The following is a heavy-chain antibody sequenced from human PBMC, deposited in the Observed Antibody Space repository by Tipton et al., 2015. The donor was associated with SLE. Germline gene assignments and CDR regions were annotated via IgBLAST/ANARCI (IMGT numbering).Heavy chain of an antibody. V-gene: IGHV4-61*09. Sequence: TLSLTCTVSGGSISSGGYYWSWIRQPAGKGLEWIGHIYTSGSTNYNPSLKSRVTISVDTSKNQFSLKLSSVTAADTAVYYCASRTMNIVATIFDYWGQGTLVTVSS. CDR3: ASRTMNIVATIFDY. J-gene: IGHJ4*02. D-gene: IGHD5-12*01. CDR2: IYTSGST. CDR1: GGSISSGGYY.